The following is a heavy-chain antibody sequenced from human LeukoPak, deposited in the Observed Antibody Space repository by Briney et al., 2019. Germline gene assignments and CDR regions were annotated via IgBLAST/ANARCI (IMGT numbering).Heavy chain of an antibody. V-gene: IGHV1-8*03. D-gene: IGHD3-10*01. CDR2: MNPNSGNT. Sequence: GASVKVSCKASGYTFSSNDINWVRQATGQGLEWMGWMNPNSGNTGYAQRFQGRVTISRNTSISTAYMELRGLRSEDTAVYYCARGQVSGDYGSGSYSNRIDHWGQGTLVTVSS. J-gene: IGHJ4*02. CDR3: ARGQVSGDYGSGSYSNRIDH. CDR1: GYTFSSND.